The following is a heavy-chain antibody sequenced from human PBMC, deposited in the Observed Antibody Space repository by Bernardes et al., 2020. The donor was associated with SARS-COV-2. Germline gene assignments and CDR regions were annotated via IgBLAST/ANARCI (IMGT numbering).Heavy chain of an antibody. CDR2: IWYDGRGE. Sequence: GGSLRLSCAASGFSFSTNGLHWVRQAPGKGLEWVAYIWYDGRGEHYAESVKGRFAITGDESKNEVYLQLNSLRADDTAVYYCARNYGEFTSYFYAMDVWGQGTTVTVSS. CDR1: GFSFSTNG. CDR3: ARNYGEFTSYFYAMDV. J-gene: IGHJ6*02. D-gene: IGHD4-17*01. V-gene: IGHV3-33*08.